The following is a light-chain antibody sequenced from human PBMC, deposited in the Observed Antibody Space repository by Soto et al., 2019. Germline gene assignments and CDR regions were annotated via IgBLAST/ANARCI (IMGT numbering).Light chain of an antibody. Sequence: IQMTQSPSTLSASVGDRVTITCRASQSISSWLAWYQQKPGKAPKLLIYDASSLESGVPSRFSGSGSGTEFTLTINSLQLDDFATYYCQQYNSYLLTFGGGTKVEIK. CDR2: DAS. J-gene: IGKJ4*01. CDR1: QSISSW. CDR3: QQYNSYLLT. V-gene: IGKV1-5*01.